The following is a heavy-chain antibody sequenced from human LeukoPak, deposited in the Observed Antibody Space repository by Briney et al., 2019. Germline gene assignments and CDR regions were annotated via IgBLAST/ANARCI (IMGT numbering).Heavy chain of an antibody. V-gene: IGHV5-51*01. J-gene: IGHJ4*02. CDR1: GYGFTSYW. CDR2: IYPGDSDT. CDR3: ARHGRD. Sequence: GAALEISCKGSGYGFTSYWIGWVRQLPGKGLEWRGIIYPGDSDTRYRPSFQGQVTISADKSISTAYLQWSSLKASDTAMYYCARHGRDWGQGTLVTVSS. D-gene: IGHD1-26*01.